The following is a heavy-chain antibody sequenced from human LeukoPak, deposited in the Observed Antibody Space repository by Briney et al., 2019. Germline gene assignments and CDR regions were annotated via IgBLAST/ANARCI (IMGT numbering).Heavy chain of an antibody. V-gene: IGHV4-4*02. CDR3: ARVGPPSYDSSGYYYWLDY. CDR1: GGSISSSNW. Sequence: PSGTLSLTCAVSGGSISSSNWWSWVRQLPGKGLEWIGEIYHSGSTNYNPSLKSRVTISVDKSKNQFSLKLSSVTAADTAVYYCARVGPPSYDSSGYYYWLDYWGQGTLVTVSS. D-gene: IGHD3-22*01. J-gene: IGHJ4*02. CDR2: IYHSGST.